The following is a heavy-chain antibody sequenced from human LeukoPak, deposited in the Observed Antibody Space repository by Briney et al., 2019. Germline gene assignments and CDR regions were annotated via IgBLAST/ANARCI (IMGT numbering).Heavy chain of an antibody. Sequence: GGSLRLSCAASGFTFSSYWMHWVRQAPGKGLVWVSRINSDGSSTSYADSVKGRFTISRDNAKNTLYLQMNSLRAEDTAVYYCAGLRGRYSSSWALGYWGRGTLVTVSS. D-gene: IGHD6-13*01. CDR1: GFTFSSYW. V-gene: IGHV3-74*01. CDR3: AGLRGRYSSSWALGY. CDR2: INSDGSST. J-gene: IGHJ4*02.